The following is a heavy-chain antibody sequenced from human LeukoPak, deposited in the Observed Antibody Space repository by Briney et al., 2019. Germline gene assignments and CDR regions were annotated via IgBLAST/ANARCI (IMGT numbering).Heavy chain of an antibody. CDR1: GFTFSSYS. J-gene: IGHJ4*02. CDR3: ARAGGSTVSHSDY. D-gene: IGHD4-17*01. V-gene: IGHV3-21*01. Sequence: GGFLRLSCAASGFTFSSYSMNWIRQAPGKGLEWVSSISSSTSYIYYADSVKGRFTISKDNAKNSLYLQMNSLRAKDTAVYYCARAGGSTVSHSDYWGQGTLVTVSS. CDR2: ISSSTSYI.